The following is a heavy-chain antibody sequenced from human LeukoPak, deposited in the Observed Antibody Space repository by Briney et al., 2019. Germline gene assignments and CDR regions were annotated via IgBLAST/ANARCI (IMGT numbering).Heavy chain of an antibody. CDR1: GGSISSSSYY. CDR2: IYYSGST. Sequence: PSETLSLTCTVSGGSISSSSYYWGWIRQPPGKGLEWIGSIYYSGSTYYNPSLKSRVTISVDTSKNQFSLKLSSVTAADTAVYYCARHSPTPNWFDPWGQGTLVTVSS. J-gene: IGHJ5*02. V-gene: IGHV4-39*01. CDR3: ARHSPTPNWFDP.